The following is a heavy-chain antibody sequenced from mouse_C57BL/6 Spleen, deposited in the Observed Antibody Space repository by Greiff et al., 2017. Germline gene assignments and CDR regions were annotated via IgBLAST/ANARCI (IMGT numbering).Heavy chain of an antibody. J-gene: IGHJ4*01. V-gene: IGHV1-26*01. CDR2: INPNNGGT. D-gene: IGHD2-4*01. CDR1: GYTFTDYY. Sequence: VQLQQSGPELVKPGASVKISCKASGYTFTDYYMNWVKQSHGKSLEWIGDINPNNGGTSYNQKFKGKATLTVDKSSSTAYMELRSLTSEDSAVYYCARGRDYPYYYAMDYWGQGTSVTVSS. CDR3: ARGRDYPYYYAMDY.